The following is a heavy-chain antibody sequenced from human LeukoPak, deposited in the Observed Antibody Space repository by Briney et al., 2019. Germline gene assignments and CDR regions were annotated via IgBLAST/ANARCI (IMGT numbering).Heavy chain of an antibody. CDR3: ARVSIATEKYDY. D-gene: IGHD6-25*01. CDR2: ISSSSSTI. V-gene: IGHV3-48*01. J-gene: IGHJ4*02. Sequence: GGSLRLSCAASGFTFSSYRINWVRQAPGRGLDWVSYISSSSSTIYYADSVKGRFTISRDNAKNSLYLQMNSLRAEDTAVYYCARVSIATEKYDYWGQGTLVTVSP. CDR1: GFTFSSYR.